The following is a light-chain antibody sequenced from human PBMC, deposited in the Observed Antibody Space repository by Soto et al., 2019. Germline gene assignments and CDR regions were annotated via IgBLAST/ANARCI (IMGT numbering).Light chain of an antibody. Sequence: TQSTRSLSASVLYRFTITVRASHGIISYLDWYQQKPGKAPKLLIYAASTLQSGVPSRFSGSGSGPHFTLTISSLQPEDVATYYCQKYNSAPITFGQGTRLEIK. V-gene: IGKV1-27*01. J-gene: IGKJ5*01. CDR2: AAS. CDR1: HGIISY. CDR3: QKYNSAPIT.